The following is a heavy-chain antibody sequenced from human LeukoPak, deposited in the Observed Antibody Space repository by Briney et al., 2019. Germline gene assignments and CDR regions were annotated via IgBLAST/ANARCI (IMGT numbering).Heavy chain of an antibody. CDR2: IYPNSGAT. CDR1: GYTFTGYY. CDR3: GTLLSNGPFDY. V-gene: IGHV1-2*02. J-gene: IGHJ4*02. Sequence: ASVKVSCKASGYTFTGYYMHWVRQAPGQGLEWMGWIYPNSGATKYAQKFQGRVTMTRDTSISTAYMELSGLRSDDTAVYYCGTLLSNGPFDYWGQGSLVPVSS.